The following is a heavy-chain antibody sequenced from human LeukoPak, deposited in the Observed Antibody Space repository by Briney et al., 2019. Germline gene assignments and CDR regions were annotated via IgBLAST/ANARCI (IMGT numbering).Heavy chain of an antibody. CDR1: GFTFSSYS. J-gene: IGHJ4*02. CDR3: ARAGNWNYLSEPYYFDY. V-gene: IGHV3-21*01. CDR2: ISSSSSYI. Sequence: PGGSLRLSCAASGFTFSSYSMNWVRQAPGKGLEWVSSISSSSSYIYYADSVKGRFTISRDNAKNSLYLQMNSLRAEDTAVYYCARAGNWNYLSEPYYFDYWGQGTLVTVSS. D-gene: IGHD1-7*01.